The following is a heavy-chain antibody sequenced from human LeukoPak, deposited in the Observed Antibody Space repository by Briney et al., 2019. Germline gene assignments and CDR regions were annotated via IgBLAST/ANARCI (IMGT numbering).Heavy chain of an antibody. CDR2: NSGST. Sequence: SETLSLTCTVSGDSISSYFWSWIRQPPGKGLEWIGYNSGSTYYNPSLKSRVTILLDRSKNQFSLKLSSVTAADTAVYYCARGRGYGGNYLRSFDIWGQGTMVTVSS. J-gene: IGHJ3*02. CDR1: GDSISSYF. D-gene: IGHD1-26*01. CDR3: ARGRGYGGNYLRSFDI. V-gene: IGHV4-59*08.